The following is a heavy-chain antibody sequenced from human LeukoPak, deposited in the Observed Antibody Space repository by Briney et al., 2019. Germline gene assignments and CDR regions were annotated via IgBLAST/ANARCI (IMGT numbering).Heavy chain of an antibody. CDR2: IYHSGST. CDR3: ARHSAIVGAPHFDY. V-gene: IGHV4-59*04. Sequence: SETLSLTCTVSGGSISSYYWSWIRQPPGKGLEWIGYIYHSGSTYYNPSLKSRVTISVDTSRNEFSLRLTSVTAADTAMYYCARHSAIVGAPHFDYWGQGTLVTVSS. CDR1: GGSISSYY. J-gene: IGHJ4*02. D-gene: IGHD1-26*01.